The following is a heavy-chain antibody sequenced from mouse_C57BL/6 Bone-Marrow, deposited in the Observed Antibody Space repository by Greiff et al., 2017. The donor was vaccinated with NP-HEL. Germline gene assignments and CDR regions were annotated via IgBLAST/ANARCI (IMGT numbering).Heavy chain of an antibody. J-gene: IGHJ2*01. D-gene: IGHD2-5*01. Sequence: EVQRVESGADLVKPGGSLKLSCAASGFTFSSYGMSWVRQTPDKRLEWVATISSGGSYTYYPDSVKGRFTISRDNAKNTLYLQMSSLKSDDTAMYYCARHYYSNYFDYWGQGTTITVTS. CDR3: ARHYYSNYFDY. CDR1: GFTFSSYG. CDR2: ISSGGSYT. V-gene: IGHV5-6*01.